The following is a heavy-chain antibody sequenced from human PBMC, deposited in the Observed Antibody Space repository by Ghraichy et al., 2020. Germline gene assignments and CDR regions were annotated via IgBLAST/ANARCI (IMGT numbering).Heavy chain of an antibody. Sequence: SETLSLTCTVSGGSISSYYWSWIRQPPGKGLEWIGYLYYSGSTNYNPSLKSRVTISVDTSKNQFSLKLSSVTAADTAVYYCARGSAPGYSYGTTFTYWGQGTLVTVSS. CDR1: GGSISSYY. V-gene: IGHV4-59*01. CDR2: LYYSGST. D-gene: IGHD5-18*01. J-gene: IGHJ4*02. CDR3: ARGSAPGYSYGTTFTY.